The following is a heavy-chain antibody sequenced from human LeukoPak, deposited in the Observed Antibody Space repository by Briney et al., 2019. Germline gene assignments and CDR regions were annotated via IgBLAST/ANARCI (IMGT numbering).Heavy chain of an antibody. J-gene: IGHJ4*02. CDR2: ISFDDFNI. CDR3: ANVDSGYVGPQNFDY. CDR1: GFTFSTYG. D-gene: IGHD5-12*01. V-gene: IGHV3-30*18. Sequence: GGSLRLSCAASGFTFSTYGLHWVRQAPGKGLEWVAVISFDDFNIYYADSVKGRFTISRDNSKNTLYLQMNSLRAEDTAVYYCANVDSGYVGPQNFDYWGQGTLVTVSS.